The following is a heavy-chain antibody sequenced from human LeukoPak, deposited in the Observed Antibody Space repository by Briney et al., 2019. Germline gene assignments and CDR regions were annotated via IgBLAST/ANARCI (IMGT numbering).Heavy chain of an antibody. J-gene: IGHJ4*02. D-gene: IGHD3-10*01. V-gene: IGHV4-39*07. CDR1: GGSIRSTSYY. Sequence: SETLSLTCTVSGGSIRSTSYYWGWIRQPPGKGLEWIGSIYYSGNTYYNPSLKSRVTISVDTSKNQFSLKLSSVTAADTALYYCARGLWFGDENPPYFDYWGQGTLVTVSS. CDR3: ARGLWFGDENPPYFDY. CDR2: IYYSGNT.